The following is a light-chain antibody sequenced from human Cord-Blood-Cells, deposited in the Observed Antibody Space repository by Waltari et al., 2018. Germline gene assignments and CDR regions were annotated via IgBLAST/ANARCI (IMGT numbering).Light chain of an antibody. CDR2: DFS. J-gene: IGLJ2*01. Sequence: QSALTQPASVSGSPGQSITISCPGTSSDVGGYNYVSRYQQHPGKAPKLMIYDFSKRPSGVSNRFSGSKSGNTASLTISGLQAEDEADYYCSSYTSSSTLVFGGGTKLTVL. V-gene: IGLV2-14*01. CDR1: SSDVGGYNY. CDR3: SSYTSSSTLV.